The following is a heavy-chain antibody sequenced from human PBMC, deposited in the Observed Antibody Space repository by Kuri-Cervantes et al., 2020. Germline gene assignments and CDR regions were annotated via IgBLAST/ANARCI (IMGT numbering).Heavy chain of an antibody. J-gene: IGHJ6*03. CDR1: GFIFTSSA. D-gene: IGHD2-15*01. V-gene: IGHV1-58*01. Sequence: SVKVSCKASGFIFTSSAVQWVRQARGQRLEWIGWIVVGSGKTNYAQKFQGRVTITRDMSTSTAYMELSSLRSEDTAVYYCARVHCSGGSCYDYYYYYMDVWGKGTTVTVSS. CDR2: IVVGSGKT. CDR3: ARVHCSGGSCYDYYYYYMDV.